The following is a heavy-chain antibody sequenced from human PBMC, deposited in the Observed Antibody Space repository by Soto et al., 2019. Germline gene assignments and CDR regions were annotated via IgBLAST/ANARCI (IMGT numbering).Heavy chain of an antibody. Sequence: EVQLLESGGGLVQPGGSLRLSCAASGFTFSSYAMSWVRQAPGKGLEWVSAISGSGGSTYYADSVKGRFTISRDNSKNTLYLQMNSLRAEDTAVYYCAKQGALCSSTSCYIGVFDYWGQGTLVTVSS. CDR3: AKQGALCSSTSCYIGVFDY. V-gene: IGHV3-23*01. CDR2: ISGSGGST. CDR1: GFTFSSYA. D-gene: IGHD2-2*02. J-gene: IGHJ4*02.